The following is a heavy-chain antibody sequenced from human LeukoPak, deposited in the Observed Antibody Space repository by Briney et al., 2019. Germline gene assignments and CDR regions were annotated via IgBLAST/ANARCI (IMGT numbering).Heavy chain of an antibody. D-gene: IGHD2-2*01. Sequence: ASVKVSCKASGYTFTSYSISWVRQAPGQGLEWMGWISAYNGNTNYAQMLQGRVTMTTDTSTSTAYMELRSLRSDDTAVYYCARDYPGYCSSTSCSVGLFDYWGQGTLVTVSS. CDR2: ISAYNGNT. J-gene: IGHJ4*02. CDR1: GYTFTSYS. V-gene: IGHV1-18*01. CDR3: ARDYPGYCSSTSCSVGLFDY.